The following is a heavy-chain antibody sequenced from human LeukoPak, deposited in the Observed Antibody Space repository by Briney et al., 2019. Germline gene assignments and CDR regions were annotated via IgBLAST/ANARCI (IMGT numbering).Heavy chain of an antibody. CDR1: GGSISSGDYY. V-gene: IGHV4-30-4*08. Sequence: SETLSLTCTVSGGSISSGDYYWSWIRQPPGKGLEWIGYIYYSGSTYYNPSLKSRVTISVDTSKNQFSLKLSSVTAADTAVYYCARGSSSSIGYYYYYMDVWGKGTTVTVCS. CDR2: IYYSGST. J-gene: IGHJ6*03. CDR3: ARGSSSSIGYYYYYMDV. D-gene: IGHD6-6*01.